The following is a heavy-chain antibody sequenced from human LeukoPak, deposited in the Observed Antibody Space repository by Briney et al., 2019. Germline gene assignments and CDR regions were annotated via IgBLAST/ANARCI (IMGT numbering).Heavy chain of an antibody. CDR3: VGRELRGVTDAFDI. V-gene: IGHV3-30*03. J-gene: IGHJ3*02. CDR1: GFTFSTYG. Sequence: GGSLRLSCAASGFTFSTYGMRWVRQAPGKGLEWVAVISYDVSNKYYADSVKGRFTISRDNSKNTLYLQMNSLRPEDTAVYYCVGRELRGVTDAFDIWGQGTMVTVSS. CDR2: ISYDVSNK. D-gene: IGHD1-26*01.